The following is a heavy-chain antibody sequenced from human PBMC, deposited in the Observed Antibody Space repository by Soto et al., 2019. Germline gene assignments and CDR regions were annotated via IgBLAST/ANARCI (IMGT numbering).Heavy chain of an antibody. Sequence: PSETLSLTCTVSGGSVSSQCWSWIRQPAGKGLEWIGRIYNGGIPLIHPSLESRVALSLDTSKNQFSLMLSSVTAADTAIYYCASQDYDKSVYYFDYWGRGTLVTVSS. CDR3: ASQDYDKSVYYFDY. D-gene: IGHD3-22*01. V-gene: IGHV4-4*07. CDR2: IYNGGIP. CDR1: GGSVSSQC. J-gene: IGHJ4*02.